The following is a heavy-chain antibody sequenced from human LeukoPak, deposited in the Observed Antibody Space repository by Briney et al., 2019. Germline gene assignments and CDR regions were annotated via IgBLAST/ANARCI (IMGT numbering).Heavy chain of an antibody. CDR1: GGSISSSSYY. D-gene: IGHD2-8*01. CDR2: IYHSGST. Sequence: SETLSLTCTVSGGSISSSSYYWGWIRQPPGKGLEWIGEIYHSGSTNYNPSLKSRVTISVDKSKNQFSLKLSSVTAADTAVYYCARESLGVRYYGMDVWGQGTTVTVSS. V-gene: IGHV4-39*07. CDR3: ARESLGVRYYGMDV. J-gene: IGHJ6*02.